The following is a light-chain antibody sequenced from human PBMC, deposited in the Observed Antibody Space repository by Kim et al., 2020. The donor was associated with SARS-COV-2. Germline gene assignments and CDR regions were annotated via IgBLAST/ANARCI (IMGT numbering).Light chain of an antibody. CDR2: AAS. Sequence: DIQMTQSPSSLSASVGDRVTIVCRASQNIHKYLNWYQQKPGTAPQLLIYAASTLQSGVPSRFNGSGSGSDFTLTISSLQPDDFAMYYCQQSYNPRRYTVGQVAPV. V-gene: IGKV1-39*01. J-gene: IGKJ5*01. CDR3: QQSYNPRRYT. CDR1: QNIHKY.